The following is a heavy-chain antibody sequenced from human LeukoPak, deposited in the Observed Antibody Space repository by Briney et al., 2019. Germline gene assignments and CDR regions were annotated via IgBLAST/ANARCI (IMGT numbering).Heavy chain of an antibody. V-gene: IGHV3-33*06. CDR1: GFTFSSYG. Sequence: GGSLRLSCAASGFTFSSYGMHWVRQAPGKGLEWVAVIWYDGSNKYYADSVKGRFTISRDNSKNTLYLQMNSLRAEDTAVYYCAKEHSGYDYYYYYMDVWGKGTTVTVSS. CDR3: AKEHSGYDYYYYYMDV. J-gene: IGHJ6*03. D-gene: IGHD5-12*01. CDR2: IWYDGSNK.